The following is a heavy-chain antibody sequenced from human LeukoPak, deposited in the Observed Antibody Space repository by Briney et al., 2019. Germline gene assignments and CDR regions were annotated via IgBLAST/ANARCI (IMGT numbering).Heavy chain of an antibody. V-gene: IGHV3-48*03. D-gene: IGHD3-22*01. CDR1: GFIFSSHE. J-gene: IGHJ4*02. Sequence: PGGSLRLSCEASGFIFSSHEMNWVRQSPGKGLEWVSYISGDGTTIYYEDSVKGRFTISRDNAKKSLSLQMNSLRVEGTAVYYCVRRESSGFYYFFDHWGQGVLVTVSS. CDR3: VRRESSGFYYFFDH. CDR2: ISGDGTTI.